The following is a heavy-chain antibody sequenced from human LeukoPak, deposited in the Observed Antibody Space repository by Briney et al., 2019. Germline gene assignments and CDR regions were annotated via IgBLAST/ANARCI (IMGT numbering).Heavy chain of an antibody. D-gene: IGHD6-19*01. CDR3: ANSYRIAVAGNNFDY. J-gene: IGHJ4*02. CDR1: GFTFSSYA. V-gene: IGHV3-23*01. CDR2: ISGSGGST. Sequence: GRSLRLSWAASGFTFSSYAISWVRQAPRKGMGWVSSISGSGGSTYYADSVKGRFTISRDNSKNTLYLQMNSLRAEDTAVYYCANSYRIAVAGNNFDYWGQGTLVTVSS.